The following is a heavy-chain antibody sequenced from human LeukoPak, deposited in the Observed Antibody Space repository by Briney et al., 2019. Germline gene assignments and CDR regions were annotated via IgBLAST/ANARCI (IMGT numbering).Heavy chain of an antibody. J-gene: IGHJ4*02. D-gene: IGHD6-19*01. Sequence: GGSLRLSCAASGFTFSSYSMNWVRQAPGKGLEWVSSISSSSSYIYYADSVKGRFTISRDNAKNSLYLQMNSLRAEDTAVYYCARLGLSSGWYEGFDYWGQGALVTVSS. CDR3: ARLGLSSGWYEGFDY. CDR2: ISSSSSYI. CDR1: GFTFSSYS. V-gene: IGHV3-21*01.